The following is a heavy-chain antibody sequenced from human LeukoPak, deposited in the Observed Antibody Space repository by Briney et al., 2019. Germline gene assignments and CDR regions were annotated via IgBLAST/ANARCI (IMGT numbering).Heavy chain of an antibody. Sequence: ASVKVSCKASGYTFTSYYMHWVRQAPGQGLEWIGIINPSGGSTSYAQKFQGRVTMTRDMSTSTVYMELSSLRSEDTAVYYCARGVTIFGVATLRDFDYWGQGTLVTVSS. J-gene: IGHJ4*02. CDR1: GYTFTSYY. D-gene: IGHD3-3*01. CDR3: ARGVTIFGVATLRDFDY. CDR2: INPSGGST. V-gene: IGHV1-46*01.